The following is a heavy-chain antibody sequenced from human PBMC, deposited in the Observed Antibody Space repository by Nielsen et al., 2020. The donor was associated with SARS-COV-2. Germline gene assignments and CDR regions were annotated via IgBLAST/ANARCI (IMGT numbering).Heavy chain of an antibody. J-gene: IGHJ3*02. V-gene: IGHV4-59*12. CDR2: ITKSGNT. Sequence: SETLSLTCTVSGDSMSRYYWTWIRQSPGKGLEWIGYITKSGNTYYNPSLKSRVTISVDTSKNQFSLKLSSVTAADTAVYYCARAPITMIVVVNAFDIWGQGTMVTVSS. CDR3: ARAPITMIVVVNAFDI. CDR1: GDSMSRYY. D-gene: IGHD3-22*01.